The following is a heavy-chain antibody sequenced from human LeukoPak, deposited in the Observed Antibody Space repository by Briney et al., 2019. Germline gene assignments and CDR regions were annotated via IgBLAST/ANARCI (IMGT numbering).Heavy chain of an antibody. J-gene: IGHJ4*02. Sequence: SETLSLTCAVYGGSFSGYYWSWIRQPPGKGLEWIGEINHSGSTNYNPSLKSRVTISVDTSKNQFSQKLSSVTAADTAVYYCARGLDGSGWEVDYWGQGTLVTVSS. V-gene: IGHV4-34*01. CDR3: ARGLDGSGWEVDY. CDR2: INHSGST. CDR1: GGSFSGYY. D-gene: IGHD6-19*01.